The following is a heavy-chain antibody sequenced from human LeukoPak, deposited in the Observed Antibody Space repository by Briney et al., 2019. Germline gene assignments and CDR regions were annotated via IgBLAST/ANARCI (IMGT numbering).Heavy chain of an antibody. Sequence: SETLSLTCTVSGVAINYYYWNWIRQPPGKGLEWIGYIYYSGSTNYNPSLKSRVTISVDTSKNQFSLKLSSVTAADTAVYYCTRRLGTQRGYYYYGMDVWGQGTTVTVSS. CDR1: GVAINYYY. CDR3: TRRLGTQRGYYYYGMDV. V-gene: IGHV4-59*01. CDR2: IYYSGST. D-gene: IGHD7-27*01. J-gene: IGHJ6*02.